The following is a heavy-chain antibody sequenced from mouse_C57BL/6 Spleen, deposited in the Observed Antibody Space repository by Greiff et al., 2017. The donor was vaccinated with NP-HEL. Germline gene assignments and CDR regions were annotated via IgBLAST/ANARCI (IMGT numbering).Heavy chain of an antibody. CDR2: LYPRSGNT. V-gene: IGHV1-81*01. J-gene: IGHJ2*01. CDR3: ARPIYYYYDRSRYFDS. Sequence: LQQSGAELARPGASVKLSCKASGYTFTSYGISWVKQRTGQGLEWIGELYPRSGNTYSNEKFKGKATLTADKSSSPAYMELRSRTSEDSAVYFCARPIYYYYDRSRYFDSWGQGTTLTVSS. D-gene: IGHD2-4*01. CDR1: GYTFTSYG.